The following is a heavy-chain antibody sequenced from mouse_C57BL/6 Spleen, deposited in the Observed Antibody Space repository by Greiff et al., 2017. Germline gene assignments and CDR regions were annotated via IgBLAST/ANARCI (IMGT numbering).Heavy chain of an antibody. V-gene: IGHV1-80*01. CDR3: ARSTYLPLRDMED. J-gene: IGHJ4*01. CDR1: GYAFSSYW. Sequence: VQLQQSGAELVKPGASVKISCKASGYAFSSYWMNWVKQRPGKGLEWIGQIYPGDGDTNYNGKFKGKATVTADKSSGTAYMQLSILTSEDSAVYFYARSTYLPLRDMEDWGKGTSVTVSS. CDR2: IYPGDGDT. D-gene: IGHD5-1*01.